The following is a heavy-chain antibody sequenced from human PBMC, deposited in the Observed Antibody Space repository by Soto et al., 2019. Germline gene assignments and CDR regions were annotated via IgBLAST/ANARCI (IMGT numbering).Heavy chain of an antibody. CDR2: INHSGST. CDR3: ARGRRIAAHHHNWFDP. D-gene: IGHD6-6*01. Sequence: PSETLSLTCAVYGGSFSGYYWSWIRQPPGKGLEWIGEINHSGSTNYNPSLKSRVTISVDTSKNQFSLKLSSVTAADTAVYYCARGRRIAAHHHNWFDPWGQGTLVTVS. V-gene: IGHV4-34*01. J-gene: IGHJ5*02. CDR1: GGSFSGYY.